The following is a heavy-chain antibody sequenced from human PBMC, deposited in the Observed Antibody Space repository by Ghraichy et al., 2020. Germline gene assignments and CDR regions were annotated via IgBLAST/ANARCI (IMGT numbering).Heavy chain of an antibody. CDR2: ISSDKRTT. CDR1: GFTFGSSW. J-gene: IGHJ4*02. CDR3: VRSNGYLDY. Sequence: GESLNISCAASGFTFGSSWMHWVRQAPGKGLVWVSHISSDKRTTNYADSVKGRFTISRDNAKNTLYLQMNSLRAEDTALYYCVRSNGYLDYWGQGTLVTVSS. D-gene: IGHD3-22*01. V-gene: IGHV3-74*01.